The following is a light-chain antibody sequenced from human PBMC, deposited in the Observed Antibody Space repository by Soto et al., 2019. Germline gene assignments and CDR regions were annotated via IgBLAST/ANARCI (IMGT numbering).Light chain of an antibody. J-gene: IGKJ1*01. CDR2: AAS. CDR1: QSISIY. CDR3: QQSYSHPRT. V-gene: IGKV1-39*01. Sequence: DIQMTQSPSSLSTSVGDRVSITSRASQSISIYLNWYQQRPGKAPKLLIYAASSLQSGVPSRFSGSGSGTDFTLTISTLQPEDFATYYCQQSYSHPRTFGQGTKVDI.